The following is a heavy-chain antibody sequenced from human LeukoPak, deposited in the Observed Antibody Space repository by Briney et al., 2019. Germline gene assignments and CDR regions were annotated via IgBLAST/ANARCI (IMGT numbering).Heavy chain of an antibody. CDR3: AKFRGRIAAAGTPDDY. J-gene: IGHJ4*02. V-gene: IGHV3-23*01. CDR2: ISGSGGST. D-gene: IGHD6-13*01. Sequence: QPGGSLRLSCAASGFTFSSYAMSWVRQAPGKGLEWVSAISGSGGSTYYADSVKGRFTISRDNSKNTLYLQMNSLRAEDTAVYYCAKFRGRIAAAGTPDDYWGQGTLVTVSS. CDR1: GFTFSSYA.